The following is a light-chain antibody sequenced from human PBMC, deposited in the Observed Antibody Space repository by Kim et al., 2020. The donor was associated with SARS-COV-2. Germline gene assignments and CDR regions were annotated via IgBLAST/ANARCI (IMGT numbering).Light chain of an antibody. V-gene: IGLV1-44*01. CDR2: AYD. CDR3: AAWDDSLSSPV. Sequence: GQRVTFSCSGSSSSIGKNTVNWFQQVPGMAPKLLISAYDQRPSGIPDRFSGSKSGTSASLAISGLQSEDEADYYCAAWDDSLSSPVFGGGTQLTVL. CDR1: SSSIGKNT. J-gene: IGLJ3*02.